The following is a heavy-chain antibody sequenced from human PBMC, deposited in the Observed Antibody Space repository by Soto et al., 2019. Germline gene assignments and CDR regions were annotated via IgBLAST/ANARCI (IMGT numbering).Heavy chain of an antibody. CDR3: TAAGVRGVVMSGMDV. CDR2: IRSNADGGTV. D-gene: IGHD3-10*01. CDR1: GFTFSKAW. J-gene: IGHJ6*02. Sequence: DVQLVESGGGLVNPGGSLRLSCRTSGFTFSKAWIRWVRQAPGKGLEWVGRIRSNADGGTVEYAAPVKGRFIISRDDSTNTLYLQMNSLETEDTGVYYCTAAGVRGVVMSGMDVWGQVTAVTVSS. V-gene: IGHV3-15*01.